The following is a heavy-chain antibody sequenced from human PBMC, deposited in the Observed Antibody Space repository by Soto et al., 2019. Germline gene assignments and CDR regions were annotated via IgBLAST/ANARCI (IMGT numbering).Heavy chain of an antibody. CDR3: APDRGGYCSGGSCPEAWFDP. V-gene: IGHV1-3*05. D-gene: IGHD2-15*01. J-gene: IGHJ5*02. CDR2: INVGNGGT. Sequence: QVQLVQSGAEEKKPGASVKVSCKASGYTFTTYPMNWLRQAPGQRPEWMGWINVGNGGTKYSQKFQGRVSITRDTSASTAYMQLSRLRSDDTAVYYCAPDRGGYCSGGSCPEAWFDPWGQGTLVTVT. CDR1: GYTFTTYP.